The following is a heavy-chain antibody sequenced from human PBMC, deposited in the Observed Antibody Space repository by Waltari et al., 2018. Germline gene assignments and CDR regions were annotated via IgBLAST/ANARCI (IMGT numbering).Heavy chain of an antibody. Sequence: QVQLVASGGGVVQPGRSLRLSCAAPGFPFSSYAMHWVRPAPGKGLEWVAVISYDGSNKYYADSVKGRFTISRDNSKNTLYLQMNSLRAEDTAVYYCAREVVVSFVSETQDYWGQGTLVTVSS. J-gene: IGHJ4*02. CDR3: AREVVVSFVSETQDY. D-gene: IGHD2-15*01. CDR2: ISYDGSNK. V-gene: IGHV3-30-3*01. CDR1: GFPFSSYA.